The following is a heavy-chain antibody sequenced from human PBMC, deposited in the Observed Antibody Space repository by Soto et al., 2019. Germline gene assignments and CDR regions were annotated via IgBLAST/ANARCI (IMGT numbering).Heavy chain of an antibody. V-gene: IGHV3-23*01. D-gene: IGHD2-21*01. CDR2: LTVSSSNI. CDR3: VIGRATYLHLTHDY. J-gene: IGHJ4*02. Sequence: PGGTLRLSCAASGFSLRNDAMTWVRQSPGKGLEWISTLTVSSSNIYYADSVKGRFAISRDNSRNTLYLQMNSLTAEDTAVYYCVIGRATYLHLTHDYWGQGTLITFSS. CDR1: GFSLRNDA.